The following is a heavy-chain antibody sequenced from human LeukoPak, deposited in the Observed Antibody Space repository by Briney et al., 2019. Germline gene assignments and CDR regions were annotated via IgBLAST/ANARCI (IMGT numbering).Heavy chain of an antibody. V-gene: IGHV3-30*18. Sequence: GGSLRLSCAASGFIFSSYGMHWVRQAPGKGLEWVALISYDGSNKYYTDSVKGRFTISRDNSKNTLHLQMNSLRTEDTAVYYCAKDLDGGFDAFDIWGQGTMVTVSS. CDR1: GFIFSSYG. J-gene: IGHJ3*02. CDR2: ISYDGSNK. D-gene: IGHD4-23*01. CDR3: AKDLDGGFDAFDI.